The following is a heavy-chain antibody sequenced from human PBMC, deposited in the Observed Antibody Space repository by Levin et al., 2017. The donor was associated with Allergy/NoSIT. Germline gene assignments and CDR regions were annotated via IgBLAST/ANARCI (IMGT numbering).Heavy chain of an antibody. D-gene: IGHD4-17*01. CDR3: ARDPTVTDH. CDR2: IKQDGSEI. CDR1: GFTFSSYW. V-gene: IGHV3-7*01. Sequence: GGSLRLSCVASGFTFSSYWMSWVRQAPGKGLEWVADIKQDGSEIYYMGSVRGRFTISRDNAKNSLYLQMNSLRVEDTAVYYCARDPTVTDHWGQGTLVTVSS. J-gene: IGHJ4*02.